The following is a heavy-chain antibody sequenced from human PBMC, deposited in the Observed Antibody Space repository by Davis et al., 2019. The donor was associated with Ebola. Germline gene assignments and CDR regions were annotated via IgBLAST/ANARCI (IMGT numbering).Heavy chain of an antibody. Sequence: GSLRLSCAVYRGSFSGYYWSWIRQPPGKGLEWIGEIYHSVSTNYNPSLKSPVTISLDTSKNQFSLKLSSVTAADTAVYYCARDRGSPLRTRGHDYWGQGTLVTVSS. V-gene: IGHV4-34*01. CDR3: ARDRGSPLRTRGHDY. CDR1: RGSFSGYY. J-gene: IGHJ4*02. CDR2: IYHSVST. D-gene: IGHD3-16*01.